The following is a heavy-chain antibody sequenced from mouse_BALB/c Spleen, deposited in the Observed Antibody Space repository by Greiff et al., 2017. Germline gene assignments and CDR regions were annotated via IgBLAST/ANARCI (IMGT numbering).Heavy chain of an antibody. D-gene: IGHD1-2*01. CDR2: ISSGGGST. CDR1: GFAFSSYD. CDR3: ARGATATKSYFDY. J-gene: IGHJ2*01. V-gene: IGHV5-12-1*01. Sequence: DVMLVESGGGLVKPGGSLKLSCAASGFAFSSYDMSWVRQTPEKRLEWVAYISSGGGSTYYPDTVKGRFTISRDNAKNTLYLQMSSLKSEDTAMYYCARGATATKSYFDYWGQGTTLTVSS.